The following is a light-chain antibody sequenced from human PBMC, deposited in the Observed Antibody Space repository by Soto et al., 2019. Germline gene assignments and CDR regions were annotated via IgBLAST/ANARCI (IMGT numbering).Light chain of an antibody. V-gene: IGKV1-6*01. Sequence: IQMTQSPSSLSASIGDTITISCRASQNIERYLNWYQKKEGRAPQLLMFAAANLESGVPSRFSGSGSGTDFTLTISSLQPEDFATYYCLLDFRYFWAFGQGTKVDIK. CDR1: QNIERY. CDR3: LLDFRYFWA. J-gene: IGKJ1*01. CDR2: AAA.